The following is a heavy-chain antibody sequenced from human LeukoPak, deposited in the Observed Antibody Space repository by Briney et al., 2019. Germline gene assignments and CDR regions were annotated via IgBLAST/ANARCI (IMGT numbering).Heavy chain of an antibody. J-gene: IGHJ6*02. Sequence: GGSLRLSCVVSGFTFSNHSMDWVGQAPGRGLEWVSAISSRGSYGFYVDSVKGRFTVSRDNTNNSLYLQMSSLRAEDTAAYYCVRGSRKLGGLDVWGQGTTVTVSS. CDR3: VRGSRKLGGLDV. V-gene: IGHV3-21*01. CDR2: ISSRGSYG. CDR1: GFTFSNHS. D-gene: IGHD1-7*01.